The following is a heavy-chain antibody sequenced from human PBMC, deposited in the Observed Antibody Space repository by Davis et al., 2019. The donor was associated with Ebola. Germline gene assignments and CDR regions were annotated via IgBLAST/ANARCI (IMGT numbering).Heavy chain of an antibody. CDR2: IKSKTDGGTT. CDR3: ALSGIAAAGKRNFDY. CDR1: GFTFSNAW. D-gene: IGHD6-13*01. Sequence: GESLKISCAASGFTFSNAWMNWVRQAPGKGLEWVGRIKSKTDGGTTDYAAPVKGRFTISRDDSKNTLYLQMNSLKTEDTAVYYCALSGIAAAGKRNFDYWGQGTLVTVSS. V-gene: IGHV3-15*07. J-gene: IGHJ4*02.